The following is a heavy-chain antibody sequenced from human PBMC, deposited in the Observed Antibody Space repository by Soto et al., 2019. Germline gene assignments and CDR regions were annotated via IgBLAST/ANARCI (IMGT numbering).Heavy chain of an antibody. CDR1: GGSISSGGYY. CDR2: IYYSGST. J-gene: IGHJ4*02. V-gene: IGHV4-31*03. D-gene: IGHD2-15*01. Sequence: QVQLQESGPGLVKPSQTLSLTCTVSGGSISSGGYYWSWIRQHPGKGLEWIGYIYYSGSTYYNPSLNIRVTISVDTSKNQFPLKLSSVTAADTAVYYCARVKGNRGYCSGGSCYDPRFDSWGQGTLVTVSS. CDR3: ARVKGNRGYCSGGSCYDPRFDS.